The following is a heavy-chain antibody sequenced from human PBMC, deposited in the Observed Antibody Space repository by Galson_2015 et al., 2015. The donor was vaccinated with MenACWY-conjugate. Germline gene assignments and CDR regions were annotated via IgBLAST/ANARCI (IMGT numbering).Heavy chain of an antibody. V-gene: IGHV3-48*02. J-gene: IGHJ4*02. Sequence: SLRLSCAASGITFSDYSMNWVRQAPGKGLEWVAFISSRSSTIYYADSVKGRFTISRDNAKDSLYLQMNSLRDEDTAVYFCAREKSNYLGYWGQGTLVTVSS. CDR2: ISSRSSTI. CDR3: AREKSNYLGY. CDR1: GITFSDYS.